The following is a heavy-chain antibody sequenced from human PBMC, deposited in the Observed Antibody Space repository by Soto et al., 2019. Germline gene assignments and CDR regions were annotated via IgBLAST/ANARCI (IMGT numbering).Heavy chain of an antibody. V-gene: IGHV3-21*01. CDR2: ISSNSNYI. Sequence: EVQLVESGGGLVKPGGSLRLYCAASRFTFSSYSMNWVRQAPGKGLEWVSSISSNSNYIYYADSMKGRFTISRDNAKNSLYLQMNSLRAEDTAVYYCARDWLNWFDPWGQGTLVTVSS. CDR1: RFTFSSYS. D-gene: IGHD5-12*01. CDR3: ARDWLNWFDP. J-gene: IGHJ5*02.